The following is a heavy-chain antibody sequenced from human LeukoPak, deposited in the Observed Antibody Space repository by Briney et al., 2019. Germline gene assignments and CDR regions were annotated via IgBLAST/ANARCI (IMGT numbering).Heavy chain of an antibody. D-gene: IGHD2-2*01. CDR2: IYHSGST. CDR1: GYSISSGYY. V-gene: IGHV4-38-2*02. J-gene: IGHJ4*02. Sequence: KPSETLSLTYTVSGYSISSGYYWGWIRQPPGKGLEWIGSIYHSGSTNYNPSLKSRVTISVDTSKNQFSLKLSSVTAADTAVYYCARDDLVVPAANPDDYWGQGTLVTVSS. CDR3: ARDDLVVPAANPDDY.